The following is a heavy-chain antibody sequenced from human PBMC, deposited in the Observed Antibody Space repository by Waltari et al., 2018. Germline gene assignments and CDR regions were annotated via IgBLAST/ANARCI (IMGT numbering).Heavy chain of an antibody. CDR2: SSSSTTFI. J-gene: IGHJ5*02. CDR1: GSPLHPYT. Sequence: EGQLVASGGGLVKLGASPCPSTGPTGSPLHPYTLNWVRQAPGKGLEWVADSSSSTTFIHYADSVKGRFTISRDNAQRSLYLQMDSLRAEDTAVYYCVREKSASGTGWFDPWGQGVLVTVSS. CDR3: VREKSASGTGWFDP. V-gene: IGHV3-21*02. D-gene: IGHD6-13*01.